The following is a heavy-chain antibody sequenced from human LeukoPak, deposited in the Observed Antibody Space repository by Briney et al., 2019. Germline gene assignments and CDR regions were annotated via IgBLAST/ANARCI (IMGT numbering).Heavy chain of an antibody. CDR1: GFTFDNND. D-gene: IGHD1-14*01. CDR2: IGSAGYT. J-gene: IGHJ4*02. Sequence: GGSLRLSCEVSGFTFDNNDMHWVRQTTGKGLEWVSAIGSAGYTYYADSVRGRFTVTRDNAKQSLYLQMNSLRVEDTAVYHCVRQPDSARYGFDYWGRGTQVTVSS. CDR3: VRQPDSARYGFDY. V-gene: IGHV3-13*01.